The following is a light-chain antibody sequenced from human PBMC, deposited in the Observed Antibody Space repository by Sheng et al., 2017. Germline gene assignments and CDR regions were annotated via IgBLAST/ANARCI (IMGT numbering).Light chain of an antibody. J-gene: IGLJ3*02. CDR3: VLFMGSGISV. Sequence: QTVVTQEPSFSVSPGGTVTLTCGLSSGSVSTSYYPSWYQQTPGQAPRTLIYSTNTRSSGVPDRFSGSTLGNKAALTITGAQADDDSDYYCVLFMGSGISVFGGGTKLTVV. CDR2: STN. CDR1: SGSVSTSYY. V-gene: IGLV8-61*01.